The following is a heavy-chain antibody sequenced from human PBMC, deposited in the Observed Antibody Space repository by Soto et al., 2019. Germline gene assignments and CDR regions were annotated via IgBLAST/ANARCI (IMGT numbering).Heavy chain of an antibody. D-gene: IGHD2-15*01. Sequence: SETLSLTCTVSGGSINSYYWSWIRQPPGKGLEWIGSIYYSGSTYYNPSLKSRVTISVDTSKNQFSLKLSSVTAADTAVYYCARLWYGGNDFDYWGQGTLVTVSS. CDR2: IYYSGST. CDR1: GGSINSYY. CDR3: ARLWYGGNDFDY. J-gene: IGHJ4*02. V-gene: IGHV4-59*08.